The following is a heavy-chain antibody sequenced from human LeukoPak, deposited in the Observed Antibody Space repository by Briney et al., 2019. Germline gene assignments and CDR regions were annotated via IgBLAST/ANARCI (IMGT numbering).Heavy chain of an antibody. J-gene: IGHJ4*02. V-gene: IGHV3-30-3*01. Sequence: PGGSLRLSCAASGFTFSSYAMHWVRQAPGKGLVWVAVISYDGSNKYYADSVKGRFTISRDNSKNTLYLQMNSLRAEDTAVYYCAREDSSSARLDYWGQGTLVTVSS. CDR1: GFTFSSYA. CDR3: AREDSSSARLDY. CDR2: ISYDGSNK. D-gene: IGHD6-6*01.